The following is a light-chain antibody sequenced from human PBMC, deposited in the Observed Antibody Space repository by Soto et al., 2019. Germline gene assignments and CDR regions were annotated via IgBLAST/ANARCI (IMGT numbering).Light chain of an antibody. CDR1: QSLVHSDGNTY. Sequence: DLVMTQTPLSSPVTLGQPASISCRSSQSLVHSDGNTYLSWLQQRPGQPPRLLIYMISNRVSGVADRFSGSGAGTDFTLKISRVEAEDVGVYFFMQGTQFLTFGQGTKVEIK. CDR3: MQGTQFLT. J-gene: IGKJ1*01. V-gene: IGKV2-24*01. CDR2: MIS.